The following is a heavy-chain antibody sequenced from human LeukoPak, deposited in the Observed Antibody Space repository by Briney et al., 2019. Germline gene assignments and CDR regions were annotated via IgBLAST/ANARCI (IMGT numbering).Heavy chain of an antibody. CDR2: IKQDGSEK. D-gene: IGHD1-26*01. CDR1: GFTFSSYG. Sequence: GSLRLSCAASGFTFSSYGMHWVRQAPGKGLEWVANIKQDGSEKYYVDSVKGRFTISRDNAKNSLYLQMNSLRAEDTAVYYCAQMGETRRGFVHDYWGQGTLVTVSS. CDR3: AQMGETRRGFVHDY. V-gene: IGHV3-7*02. J-gene: IGHJ4*02.